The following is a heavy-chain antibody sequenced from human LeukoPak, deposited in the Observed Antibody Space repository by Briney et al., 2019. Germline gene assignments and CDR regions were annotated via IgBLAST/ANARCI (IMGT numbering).Heavy chain of an antibody. Sequence: SVKVSCKASGGTFSSYAISWVRQAPGQGLEWMGRIIPILGIANYAQKFQGRVTITADKSTSTAYMELSSLRSEDTAIYYCATYCSSANCYIGGYYFDYWGQGTLVTVSS. CDR2: IIPILGIA. J-gene: IGHJ4*02. CDR1: GGTFSSYA. CDR3: ATYCSSANCYIGGYYFDY. D-gene: IGHD2-2*01. V-gene: IGHV1-69*04.